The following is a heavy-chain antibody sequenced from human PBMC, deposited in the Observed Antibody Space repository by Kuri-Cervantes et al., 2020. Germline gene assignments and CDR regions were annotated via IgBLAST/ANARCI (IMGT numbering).Heavy chain of an antibody. Sequence: GGSLRLSCAASGFTFSNYAMTWVRQAPGKGLEWVSGISWNNGSIGYADSVKGRFTISRDNAKNSLYLQMNSLRAEDTAVYYCAPGRWFMELGPYYWGQGTLVTVSS. CDR1: GFTFSNYA. V-gene: IGHV3-9*01. D-gene: IGHD2-15*01. CDR2: ISWNNGSI. J-gene: IGHJ4*02. CDR3: APGRWFMELGPYY.